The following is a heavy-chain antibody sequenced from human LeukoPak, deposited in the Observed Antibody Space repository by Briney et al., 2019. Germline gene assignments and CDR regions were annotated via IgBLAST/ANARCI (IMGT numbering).Heavy chain of an antibody. J-gene: IGHJ4*02. Sequence: PSETLSLTCAVYGGSFSGYYWSWIRQPPGTGLEWIGEINHSGSTNYNPSLKSRVTISVDTSKNQFSLKLSSVTAADTAVYYCARLGGGSTSLPFDYWGQGTLVTVSS. CDR2: INHSGST. CDR1: GGSFSGYY. V-gene: IGHV4-34*01. CDR3: ARLGGGSTSLPFDY. D-gene: IGHD2-2*01.